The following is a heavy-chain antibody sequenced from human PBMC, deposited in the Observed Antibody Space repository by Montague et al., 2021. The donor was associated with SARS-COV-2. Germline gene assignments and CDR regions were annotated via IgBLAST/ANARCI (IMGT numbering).Heavy chain of an antibody. J-gene: IGHJ6*03. CDR1: GTSFSGYY. Sequence: SETLSLTCAVHGTSFSGYYWTWIRQPPGKGLEWIGEINHGGSTKYSPSLQSRLTISADASKNQFSLKLTSVAAADTAVYYCARLRDGVVPSPILGVGPYYSYYCMDVWGRGTTVTVSS. CDR2: INHGGST. V-gene: IGHV4-34*01. D-gene: IGHD3-10*01. CDR3: ARLRDGVVPSPILGVGPYYSYYCMDV.